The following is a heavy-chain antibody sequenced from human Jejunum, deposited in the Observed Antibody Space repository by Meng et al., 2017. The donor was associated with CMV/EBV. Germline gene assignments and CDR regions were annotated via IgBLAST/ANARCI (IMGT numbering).Heavy chain of an antibody. CDR3: ANPVRIDS. V-gene: IGHV3-23*01. CDR2: ISGTGENT. Sequence: LRPSCAASGFSFRAYAMSWVRQAPGKGLEWLSAISGTGENTYYADFVKGRFTISRDNSKNTVYLQMNSLRAGDTAVYYCANPVRIDSWGQGTLVTVSS. CDR1: GFSFRAYA. D-gene: IGHD2-2*01. J-gene: IGHJ4*02.